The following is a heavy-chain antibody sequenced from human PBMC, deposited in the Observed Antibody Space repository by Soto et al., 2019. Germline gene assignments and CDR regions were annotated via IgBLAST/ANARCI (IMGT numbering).Heavy chain of an antibody. CDR2: ISSDGSNK. V-gene: IGHV3-30-3*01. CDR3: ARHTVRGDYAFDI. D-gene: IGHD4-17*01. Sequence: QVQLVESGGGVVQPGRSLRLSCAASGFTFSSYAMHWVRQAPGKGLEWVAVISSDGSNKYYADSVKGRFTISRDNPKNTLYLHMNSLRPEVTAVYYCARHTVRGDYAFDIWCQGTMVTVSS. CDR1: GFTFSSYA. J-gene: IGHJ3*02.